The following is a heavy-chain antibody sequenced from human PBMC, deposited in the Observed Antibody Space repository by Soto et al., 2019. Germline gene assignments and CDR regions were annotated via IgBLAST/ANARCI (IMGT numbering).Heavy chain of an antibody. CDR3: ARIDGSGGYYYGMDV. D-gene: IGHD3-10*01. J-gene: IGHJ6*02. CDR1: GGTFSSYT. Sequence: QVQLVQSGAAVKKPGSSVKVSCKASGGTFSSYTISWVRQAPGQGLEWMGRIIPILGIANYAQKFQGRVTITADKSTSTAYMELSSLRSEDTAVYYCARIDGSGGYYYGMDVWGQGTTVTVSS. CDR2: IIPILGIA. V-gene: IGHV1-69*02.